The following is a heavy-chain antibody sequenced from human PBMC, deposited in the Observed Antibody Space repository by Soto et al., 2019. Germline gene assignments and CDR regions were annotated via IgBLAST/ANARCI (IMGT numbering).Heavy chain of an antibody. V-gene: IGHV3-30-3*01. CDR3: AREYSSSSMYFDY. Sequence: GXSLRLSCAASGFTFSSYAMHWVHQAPGKGLEWVAVISYDGSNKYYADSVKGRFTISRDNSKNTLYLQMNSLRAEDTAVYYCAREYSSSSMYFDYWGQGTLVTVSS. D-gene: IGHD6-6*01. CDR1: GFTFSSYA. CDR2: ISYDGSNK. J-gene: IGHJ4*02.